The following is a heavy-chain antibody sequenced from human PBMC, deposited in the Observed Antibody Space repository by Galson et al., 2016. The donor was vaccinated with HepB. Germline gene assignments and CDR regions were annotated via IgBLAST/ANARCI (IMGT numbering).Heavy chain of an antibody. V-gene: IGHV1-46*01. D-gene: IGHD6-13*01. CDR1: GYTFSSYS. CDR3: ASGSSWKGKFGWFDP. Sequence: SVKVSCKASGYTFSSYSMHWVRQAPGQGLEWMGIINPSGGSTSYEQKFQGRVTMTRDTSTSTVYMELSSLRSDDTAVYYCASGSSWKGKFGWFDPWGQGTLVTVSS. CDR2: INPSGGST. J-gene: IGHJ5*02.